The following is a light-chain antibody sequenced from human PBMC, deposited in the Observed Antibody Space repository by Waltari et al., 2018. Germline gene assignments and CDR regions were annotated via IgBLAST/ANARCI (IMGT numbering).Light chain of an antibody. V-gene: IGKV3-20*01. CDR2: DAS. CDR1: QGVGRAV. CDR3: QMYVRLPVT. J-gene: IGKJ1*01. Sequence: EIVLTQSPGSLALSPGERATLSCRASQGVGRAVAWYQQKPGQAPRLLIYDASSRATGISDKFSGSGSGTDFSLTISRVEPEDFAVYFCQMYVRLPVTFGQGTQVEVK.